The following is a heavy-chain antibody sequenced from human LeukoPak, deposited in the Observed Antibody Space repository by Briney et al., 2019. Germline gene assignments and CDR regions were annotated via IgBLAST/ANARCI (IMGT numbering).Heavy chain of an antibody. J-gene: IGHJ4*02. V-gene: IGHV4-34*01. Sequence: GSLRLSCAASGFTFSTYGMSWIRQPPGKGLEWIGETNHSGSTNYNPSLKSRVTISVDTSKNQFSLKLSSVTAADTAVYYCARGGLRTYYDFWSGYFHLDYWGQGTLVTVSS. CDR3: ARGGLRTYYDFWSGYFHLDY. D-gene: IGHD3-3*01. CDR2: TNHSGST. CDR1: GFTFSTYG.